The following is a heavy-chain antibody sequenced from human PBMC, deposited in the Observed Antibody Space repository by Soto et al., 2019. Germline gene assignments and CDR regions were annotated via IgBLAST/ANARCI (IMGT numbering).Heavy chain of an antibody. CDR3: ARFRVDGDYVP. V-gene: IGHV3-74*01. CDR2: INTDGSGT. J-gene: IGHJ5*02. D-gene: IGHD4-17*01. CDR1: GFTFSNYW. Sequence: EVQLVESGGGLVQPGGSLRLSCAVSGFTFSNYWMHWVRQAPGKGLVWVSRINTDGSGTSYADFVKGRFTIYRDNARNTLFLQMNSLTAEDTAVYYCARFRVDGDYVPWGHGTLVTVSA.